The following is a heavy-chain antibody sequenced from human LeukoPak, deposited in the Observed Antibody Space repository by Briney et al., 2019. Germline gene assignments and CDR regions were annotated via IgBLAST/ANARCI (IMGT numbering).Heavy chain of an antibody. D-gene: IGHD3-22*01. CDR1: GFTFSSNS. CDR3: ARDYYDSSGAGSL. V-gene: IGHV3-30*01. Sequence: QTGGSLRLSCEVFGFTFSSNSVHWVRQAPGKGLEWVAVISYDGSKEYYADSVKGRFTISRDISKNTLYLQMNSLRAEDTAVYYCARDYYDSSGAGSLWGQGTLVTVSS. CDR2: ISYDGSKE. J-gene: IGHJ4*02.